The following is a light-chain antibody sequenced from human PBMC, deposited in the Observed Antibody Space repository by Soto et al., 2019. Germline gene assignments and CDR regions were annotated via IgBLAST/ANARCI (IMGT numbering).Light chain of an antibody. V-gene: IGLV2-14*01. CDR3: SSYTTSSTYV. CDR2: QVT. Sequence: QSVLTQPASVSGSPGQSITISCTGTSSDVGGYNYVSWYQHHPGKVPKLMIFQVTKRPSGVSDRFYGSKSGNTASLTTSGLQAEDEGDYFCSSYTTSSTYVLGTGTKVTVL. CDR1: SSDVGGYNY. J-gene: IGLJ1*01.